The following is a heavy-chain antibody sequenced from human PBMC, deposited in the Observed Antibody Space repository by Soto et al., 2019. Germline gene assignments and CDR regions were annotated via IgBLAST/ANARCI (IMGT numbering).Heavy chain of an antibody. CDR2: VNHRRSS. CDR1: GGSFNGYF. J-gene: IGHJ3*02. V-gene: IGHV4-34*01. CDR3: GRGRRDSSNLTNRGAFDI. Sequence: TLSLTCAVYGGSFNGYFWTWIRQSPGKGLEWIGEVNHRRSSNYNPSLKSRVTISVDTSKNQFSLKLSSVTAADTSVYFCGRGRRDSSNLTNRGAFDIWAQGTMVTVSS. D-gene: IGHD6-13*01.